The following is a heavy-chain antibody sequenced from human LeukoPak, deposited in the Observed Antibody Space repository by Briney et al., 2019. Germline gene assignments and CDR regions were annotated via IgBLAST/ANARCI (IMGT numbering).Heavy chain of an antibody. Sequence: GRSLRLSCAASGFTFSSYAMHWVRQAPGKGLEWVAVISYDGSNKYYADSVKGRFTISRDNSKNTLYLQMNSLRAEDTAVYYCARVRASLDYWGQGTLVTVSS. V-gene: IGHV3-30-3*01. CDR1: GFTFSSYA. CDR2: ISYDGSNK. CDR3: ARVRASLDY. D-gene: IGHD3-10*01. J-gene: IGHJ4*02.